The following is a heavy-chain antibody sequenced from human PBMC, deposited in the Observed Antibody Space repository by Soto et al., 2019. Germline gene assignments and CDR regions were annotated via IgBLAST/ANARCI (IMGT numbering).Heavy chain of an antibody. CDR2: LDQSGGT. CDR3: ARSDNRNSLYGVDV. D-gene: IGHD1-7*01. Sequence: SETLSLTCAVVGDSLRGQSWNWIRQSPGKGLEWIGELDQSGGTNYNPSLKSRAIISDDTSKNQFSLELTSVTAADTAVYYCARSDNRNSLYGVDVWGQGTAVTVSS. V-gene: IGHV4-34*01. CDR1: GDSLRGQS. J-gene: IGHJ6*02.